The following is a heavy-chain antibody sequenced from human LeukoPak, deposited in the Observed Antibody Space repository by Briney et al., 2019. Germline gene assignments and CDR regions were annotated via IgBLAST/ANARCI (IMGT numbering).Heavy chain of an antibody. D-gene: IGHD3-22*01. V-gene: IGHV4-34*01. Sequence: PSETLSLTCAVYGGSFSGYYWSWIRQPPGKGLEWIGEINHSGSTNYNPSLKSRVTISVDTSKNQFSLKLSSVTAADTAVYYCARRGYYYDSSGYLRYYFDYWGQGTLVTVSS. CDR2: INHSGST. CDR3: ARRGYYYDSSGYLRYYFDY. CDR1: GGSFSGYY. J-gene: IGHJ4*02.